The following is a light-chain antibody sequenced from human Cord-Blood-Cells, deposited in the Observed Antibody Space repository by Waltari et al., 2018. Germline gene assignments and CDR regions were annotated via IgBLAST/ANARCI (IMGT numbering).Light chain of an antibody. CDR1: SRDVGSYNF. V-gene: IGLV2-23*01. CDR2: EGS. Sequence: QSALTQPASVSGSPGQSITISCTGTSRDVGSYNFVSWYQQHPGKAPKLMIYEGSKRPSGVSNRFSGAKSGNTASLTISGLQAEDEADYYCCSYAGSSTLFGGGTKLTVL. CDR3: CSYAGSSTL. J-gene: IGLJ2*01.